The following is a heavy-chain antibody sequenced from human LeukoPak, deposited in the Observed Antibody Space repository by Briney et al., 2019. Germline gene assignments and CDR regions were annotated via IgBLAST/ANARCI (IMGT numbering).Heavy chain of an antibody. D-gene: IGHD2-15*01. CDR3: ASGDVASYYFDY. CDR1: GGTFSSYA. CDR2: IIPIFGTA. J-gene: IGHJ4*02. Sequence: GASVTVSCTASGGTFSSYAISWVRQAPGQGLEWMGGIIPIFGTANYAQKFQGRVTITADESTSTAYMELSSLRSEDTAVYYCASGDVASYYFDYWGQGTLVTVSS. V-gene: IGHV1-69*13.